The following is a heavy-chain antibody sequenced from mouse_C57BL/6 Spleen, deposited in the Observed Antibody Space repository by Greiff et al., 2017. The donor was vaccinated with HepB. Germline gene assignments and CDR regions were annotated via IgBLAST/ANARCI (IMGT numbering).Heavy chain of an antibody. J-gene: IGHJ2*01. CDR1: GYTFTSYW. CDR2: INPSNGGT. V-gene: IGHV1-53*01. Sequence: QVQLQQPGAELVKPGASVKLSCKASGYTFTSYWMHWVKQRPGQGLEWIGNINPSNGGTNYNEKFKSKATLTVDKSSSTAYMQLSSLTSEDSAVYYCARAGYYGSSLYYFDYWGQGTTLTVSS. D-gene: IGHD1-1*01. CDR3: ARAGYYGSSLYYFDY.